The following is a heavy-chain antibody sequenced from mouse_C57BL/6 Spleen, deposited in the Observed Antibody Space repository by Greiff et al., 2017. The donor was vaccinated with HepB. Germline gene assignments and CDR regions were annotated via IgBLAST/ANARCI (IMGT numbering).Heavy chain of an antibody. V-gene: IGHV1-50*01. J-gene: IGHJ2*01. CDR2: IDPSDSYT. CDR3: ARLGRTMVTTRGAYFDY. Sequence: VQLQQPGAELVKPGASVKLSCKASGYTFTSYWMQWVKQRPGQGLEWIGEIDPSDSYTNYNQKFKGKATLTVDTSSSTAYMQLSSLTSEDSAVYYCARLGRTMVTTRGAYFDYWGQGTTLTVSS. D-gene: IGHD2-2*01. CDR1: GYTFTSYW.